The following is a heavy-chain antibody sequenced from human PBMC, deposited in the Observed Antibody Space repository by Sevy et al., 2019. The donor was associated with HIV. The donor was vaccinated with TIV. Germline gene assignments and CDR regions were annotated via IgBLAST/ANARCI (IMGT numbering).Heavy chain of an antibody. V-gene: IGHV3-74*01. CDR3: ARDRRVQVRAIGY. CDR2: INSEGSST. J-gene: IGHJ4*02. D-gene: IGHD1-1*01. CDR1: GFTFSSYW. Sequence: RGCLRLSCAASGFTFSSYWMHCVRQAPGKGLVWVSRINSEGSSTSYADSVKGRFTISRDNAKNTLYLQMNSLGAEDSAVYYCARDRRVQVRAIGYWGQGTTVLVSS.